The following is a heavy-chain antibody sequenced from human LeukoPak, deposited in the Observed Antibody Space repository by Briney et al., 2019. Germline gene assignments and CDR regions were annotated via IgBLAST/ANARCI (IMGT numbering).Heavy chain of an antibody. CDR2: ISPYNGNT. J-gene: IGHJ6*02. Sequence: ASVKVSCKASGYNFISYGISWVRQGPGQGVEWMGWISPYNGNTNYAQKLQGRGTMTTDTPTSRAHMELRSHRSDDPAEYYCARVWVSARPLYKYYYVLDVWAQGTTDAVSS. D-gene: IGHD3-16*01. V-gene: IGHV1-18*01. CDR3: ARVWVSARPLYKYYYVLDV. CDR1: GYNFISYG.